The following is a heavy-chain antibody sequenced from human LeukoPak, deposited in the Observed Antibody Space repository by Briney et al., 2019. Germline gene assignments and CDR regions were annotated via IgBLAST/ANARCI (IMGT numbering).Heavy chain of an antibody. CDR1: GYTFTSYG. D-gene: IGHD3-10*01. Sequence: ASVKVSCKASGYTFTSYGISWVRQAPGQGLEWMGWISAYNGNTNYAQKLQGRVTMTTDTSTSTAYMELRSLRSDDTAVYYCAFMVRGAHKQYYLDYWGQGTLVTVSS. CDR3: AFMVRGAHKQYYLDY. CDR2: ISAYNGNT. V-gene: IGHV1-18*04. J-gene: IGHJ4*02.